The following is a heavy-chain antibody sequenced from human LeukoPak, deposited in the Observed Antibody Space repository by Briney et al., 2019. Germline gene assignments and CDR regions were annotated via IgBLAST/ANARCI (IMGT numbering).Heavy chain of an antibody. V-gene: IGHV3-43D*03. J-gene: IGHJ6*02. CDR3: AKDIGELPDYYYYGMDV. D-gene: IGHD3-10*01. CDR1: GFTFDDYA. Sequence: PGGSLRLSCAASGFTFDDYAMHWVRQAPGKGLEWVSLISWDGGSTYYADSVKGRFTISRDNSKNSLYLQMNSLRAEDTALYYCAKDIGELPDYYYYGMDVWGQGTTVTVSS. CDR2: ISWDGGST.